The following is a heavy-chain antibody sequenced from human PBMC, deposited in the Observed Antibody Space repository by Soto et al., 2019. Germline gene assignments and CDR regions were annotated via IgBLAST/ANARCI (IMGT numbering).Heavy chain of an antibody. CDR1: GFTFSSYG. CDR3: AKGTLSRAGMDV. Sequence: GGSLRLSCAASGFTFSSYGMHWVRQAPGKGLEWVAVISYDGSNKYYADSVKGRFTISRDNSKNTLYLQVNSLRAEDTAVYYCAKGTLSRAGMDVWGQGTTVTVSS. J-gene: IGHJ6*02. V-gene: IGHV3-30*18. CDR2: ISYDGSNK.